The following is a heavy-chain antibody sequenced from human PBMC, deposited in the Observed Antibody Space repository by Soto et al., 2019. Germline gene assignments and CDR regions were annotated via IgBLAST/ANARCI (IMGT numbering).Heavy chain of an antibody. V-gene: IGHV4-59*12. CDR3: AKDRAASLTYYDLSFDP. CDR1: GGSISSYY. CDR2: IYYSGST. J-gene: IGHJ5*02. Sequence: PSETLSLTCTVSGGSISSYYWSWIRQPPGKGLEWIGYIYYSGSTNYNPSLKSRVTISVDTSKNQFSLKLSSVTAEDTAVYYCAKDRAASLTYYDLSFDPWGQGTLVTVSS. D-gene: IGHD3-3*01.